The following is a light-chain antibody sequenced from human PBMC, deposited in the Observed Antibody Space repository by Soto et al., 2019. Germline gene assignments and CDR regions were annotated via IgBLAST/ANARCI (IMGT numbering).Light chain of an antibody. CDR1: QSISSW. CDR2: DAS. J-gene: IGKJ1*01. V-gene: IGKV1-5*01. Sequence: IQMSNPPSSLCASIGDIVAITCRASQSISSWLAWYQQKPVKAPKLLIYDASSLESGVQSRFSGSGSGTEFTLTIIILKHDDVVTYYCQQYNSYGMTFGEGTKVDIK. CDR3: QQYNSYGMT.